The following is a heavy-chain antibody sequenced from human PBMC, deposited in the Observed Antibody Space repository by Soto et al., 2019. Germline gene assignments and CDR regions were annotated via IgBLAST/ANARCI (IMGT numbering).Heavy chain of an antibody. CDR1: GFTFSTYS. V-gene: IGHV3-48*01. CDR3: ARDVRLPDY. J-gene: IGHJ4*02. D-gene: IGHD3-10*02. CDR2: ISSTGETT. Sequence: EVQLVESGGGLVPPGGSLRLSCAASGFTFSTYSMNWVRQAPGKGLEWVSFISSTGETTYYADSVKGRLTISRDNAKNSLSLQMISLTAEDTAVYYCARDVRLPDYWGQGTLVTVSS.